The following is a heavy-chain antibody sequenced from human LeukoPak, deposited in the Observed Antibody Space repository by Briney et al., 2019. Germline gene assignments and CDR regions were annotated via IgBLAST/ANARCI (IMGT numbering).Heavy chain of an antibody. Sequence: KAGGSLRLSCAASGFTFSDYYMSWIREAPGKGRGWVSYISSSGSTIYYADSVKGRFTISRDNVKNSLYLQMNSLRAEDTAVYYCAREYYDFWSGYYTEGYWGQGTLVTVSS. D-gene: IGHD3-3*01. CDR1: GFTFSDYY. CDR2: ISSSGSTI. V-gene: IGHV3-11*01. CDR3: AREYYDFWSGYYTEGY. J-gene: IGHJ4*02.